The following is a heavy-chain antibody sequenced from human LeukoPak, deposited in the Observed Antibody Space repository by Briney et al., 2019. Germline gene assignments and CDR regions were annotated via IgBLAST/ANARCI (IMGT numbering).Heavy chain of an antibody. J-gene: IGHJ6*02. V-gene: IGHV4-34*01. CDR3: VWLPYFYGRHV. CDR2: INHSGST. D-gene: IGHD3-22*01. Sequence: PSETLSLTCAVYGGSFSGYYWSWIRQPPGKGLEWIGEINHSGSTNYNPSLKCRVTISVDTSKNQFSLKLSSVTAADTAVYYCVWLPYFYGRHVGCQLTT. CDR1: GGSFSGYY.